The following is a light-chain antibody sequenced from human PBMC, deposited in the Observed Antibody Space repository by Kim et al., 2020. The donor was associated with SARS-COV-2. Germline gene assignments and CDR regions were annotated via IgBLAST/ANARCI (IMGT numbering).Light chain of an antibody. CDR2: YDD. Sequence: QRVTIACSGSTDNIGNQDVNGYEQFPGQATKRLIHYDDLLPSGVSARFSGYKSGTSASLAISGLQSEDEADYYCAAWDDSLNGWVFGGGTQLTVL. CDR1: TDNIGNQD. CDR3: AAWDDSLNGWV. V-gene: IGLV1-36*01. J-gene: IGLJ3*02.